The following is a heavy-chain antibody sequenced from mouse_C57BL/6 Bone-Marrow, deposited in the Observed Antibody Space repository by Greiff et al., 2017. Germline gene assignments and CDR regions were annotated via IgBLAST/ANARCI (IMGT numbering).Heavy chain of an antibody. CDR1: GFTFSDYY. CDR2: ISNGGGST. J-gene: IGHJ4*01. CDR3: ASRSTNAMDY. Sequence: EVKVVESGGGLVQPGGSLKLSCAASGFTFSDYYMYWVRQTPEKRLEWVAYISNGGGSTYYPDTVKGRFTISRDNAKNTLYLQMSRLKSEDTAMYYCASRSTNAMDYWGQGTSVTVSS. V-gene: IGHV5-12*01. D-gene: IGHD5-1*01.